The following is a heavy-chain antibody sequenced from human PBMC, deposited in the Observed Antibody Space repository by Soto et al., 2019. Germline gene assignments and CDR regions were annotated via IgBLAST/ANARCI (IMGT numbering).Heavy chain of an antibody. Sequence: LSLTCTVSGGAISSGDYYWSWIRQPPGKGLEWIGYIYYSGSTYYNPSLKSRVTISVDTSKNPFSLKLSSVTAADTAVYYCARDDRRMAFTCGHGTLVTVSP. D-gene: IGHD5-12*01. CDR1: GGAISSGDYY. CDR2: IYYSGST. V-gene: IGHV4-30-4*01. CDR3: ARDDRRMAFT. J-gene: IGHJ5*01.